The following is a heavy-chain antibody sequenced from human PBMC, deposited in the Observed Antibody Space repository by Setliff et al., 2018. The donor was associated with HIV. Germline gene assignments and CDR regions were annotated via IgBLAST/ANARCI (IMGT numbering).Heavy chain of an antibody. J-gene: IGHJ5*02. CDR3: ARTKGGSKHGSFWDS. D-gene: IGHD3-10*01. Sequence: KPSETLSLTCAVSSGSISSSNWWSWVRQPPGKELEWIGEIYHSGSTNYNPSLKSRVTISLDWFKNQFSLKLTSVTAADTAVYYCARTKGGSKHGSFWDSWGQGILVTVSS. CDR2: IYHSGST. CDR1: SGSISSSNW. V-gene: IGHV4-4*02.